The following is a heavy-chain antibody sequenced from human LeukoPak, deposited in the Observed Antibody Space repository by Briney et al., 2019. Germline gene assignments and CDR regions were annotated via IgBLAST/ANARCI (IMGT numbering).Heavy chain of an antibody. V-gene: IGHV4-39*07. CDR1: GGSISSSSYY. D-gene: IGHD3-16*02. J-gene: IGHJ3*02. CDR2: IYYSGST. CDR3: ATSYHYVWGSYLGAFDI. Sequence: YPSETLSLTCTVSGGSISSSSYYWGWIRQPPGKGLEWIGSIYYSGSTYYNPSLKSRVTISVDTSKNQFSLKLSSVTAADTAVYFCATSYHYVWGSYLGAFDIWGQGTMVTVSS.